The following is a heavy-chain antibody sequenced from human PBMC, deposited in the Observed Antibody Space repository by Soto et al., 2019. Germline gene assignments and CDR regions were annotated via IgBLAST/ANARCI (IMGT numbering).Heavy chain of an antibody. CDR2: ISYDGSNK. D-gene: IGHD3-16*02. CDR1: EFTFSSYA. CDR3: ARGLGMITFGGVIAGTFDY. J-gene: IGHJ4*02. Sequence: GGSLRLSCAASEFTFSSYAMHWVRQAPGKGLEWVAVISYDGSNKYYADSVKGRFTISRDNSKNTLYLQMNSLRAEDTAVYYCARGLGMITFGGVIAGTFDYWGQGTLVTVSS. V-gene: IGHV3-30-3*01.